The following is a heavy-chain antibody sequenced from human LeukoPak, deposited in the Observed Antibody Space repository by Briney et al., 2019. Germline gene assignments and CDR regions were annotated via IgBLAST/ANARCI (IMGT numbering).Heavy chain of an antibody. J-gene: IGHJ4*02. D-gene: IGHD3-9*01. CDR1: GFTFSGYG. CDR3: AKAEAHYDILTGLDY. CDR2: ISHDGNYK. V-gene: IGHV3-30*18. Sequence: GGSLRLSCATSGFTFSGYGMHWVRQAPGKGLEWVALISHDGNYKYYTDSVKGRFSISRDESKNTVSLQMNRLRAEDTALYYCAKAEAHYDILTGLDYWGQGTLVTVSS.